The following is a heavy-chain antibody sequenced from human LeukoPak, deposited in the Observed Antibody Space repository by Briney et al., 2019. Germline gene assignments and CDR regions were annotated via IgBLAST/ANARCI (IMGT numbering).Heavy chain of an antibody. Sequence: SETLSLTCAVYGGSFSGYYWSWIRQPPGKGLEWIGEINHSGSTNYNPSLKSRVTISVDTSKNQFSLKLSSVTAADTAVYYCARSIGDSSSEYYYYMDVWGKGTTVTVSS. CDR3: ARSIGDSSSEYYYYMDV. D-gene: IGHD6-6*01. V-gene: IGHV4-34*01. CDR2: INHSGST. J-gene: IGHJ6*03. CDR1: GGSFSGYY.